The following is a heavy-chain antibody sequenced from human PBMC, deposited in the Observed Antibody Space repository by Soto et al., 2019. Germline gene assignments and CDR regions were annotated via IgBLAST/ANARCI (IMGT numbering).Heavy chain of an antibody. CDR1: GGSFSGYY. CDR2: INHSGST. V-gene: IGHV4-34*01. Sequence: PSYTLSLTCAVYGGSFSGYYWSWIRQPPGKGLEWIGEINHSGSTNYNPSLKSRVTISVDTSKNQFSLKLSSVTAADTAVYYCARVFRWGYSYATYGMDVWGQGTTVTVSS. J-gene: IGHJ6*02. CDR3: ARVFRWGYSYATYGMDV. D-gene: IGHD5-18*01.